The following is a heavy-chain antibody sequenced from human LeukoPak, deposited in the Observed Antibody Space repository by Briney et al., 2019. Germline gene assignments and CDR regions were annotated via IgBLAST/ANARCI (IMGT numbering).Heavy chain of an antibody. Sequence: GGSLRPSCAASGFTFSDYAMSWVRQAPGKGLEWVSAISGSGGSTYYADSVKGRFTISRDNSKNTLYLQMNSLRAEDTAVYYCATLWFGKTDYYYYMDVWGKGTTVTISS. J-gene: IGHJ6*03. CDR1: GFTFSDYA. CDR2: ISGSGGST. V-gene: IGHV3-23*01. D-gene: IGHD3-10*01. CDR3: ATLWFGKTDYYYYMDV.